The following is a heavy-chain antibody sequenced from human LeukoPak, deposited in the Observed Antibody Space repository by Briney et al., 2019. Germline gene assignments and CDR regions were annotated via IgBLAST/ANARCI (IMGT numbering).Heavy chain of an antibody. CDR3: ARDPIPGSGYSGSSNGAFDI. CDR2: ISYDGINK. CDR1: GFTFSSYA. Sequence: GRSLRLSCAASGFTFSSYAMHCVRQAPGKGLEWGAVISYDGINKYYADSVKGRFTISRDNSKNTLYLQMDSLRAEDTAVYYCARDPIPGSGYSGSSNGAFDIWGQGTMVTVSS. J-gene: IGHJ3*02. V-gene: IGHV3-30*14. D-gene: IGHD1-26*01.